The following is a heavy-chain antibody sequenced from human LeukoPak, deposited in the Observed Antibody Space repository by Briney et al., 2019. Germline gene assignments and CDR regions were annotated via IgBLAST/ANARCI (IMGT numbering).Heavy chain of an antibody. J-gene: IGHJ4*02. CDR3: ARGYCSGGSCYSGRALDY. D-gene: IGHD2-15*01. CDR2: IYYSGST. V-gene: IGHV4-59*08. CDR1: GGSISSYY. Sequence: LETHSLTRSVSGGSISSYYWSWRRQPPRKGVERVGFIYYSGSTSYNPSLKSRVTISVDTSKNQFSLKLSSVTAAHTAVYYCARGYCSGGSCYSGRALDYWGQGTLVTVSS.